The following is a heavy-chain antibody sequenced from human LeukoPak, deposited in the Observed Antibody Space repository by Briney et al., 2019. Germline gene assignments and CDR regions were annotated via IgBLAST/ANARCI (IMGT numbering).Heavy chain of an antibody. Sequence: SETLSLTCAVYGGSFSGYYWSWIRQPPGKGLEWIGEINHSGSTNYNPSLKSRVTISVDTSKNQFSLKLSSVTAADTAVYYCARRHLGVVKWWGQGTLVTVSS. D-gene: IGHD3-3*01. J-gene: IGHJ4*02. CDR2: INHSGST. V-gene: IGHV4-34*01. CDR1: GGSFSGYY. CDR3: ARRHLGVVKW.